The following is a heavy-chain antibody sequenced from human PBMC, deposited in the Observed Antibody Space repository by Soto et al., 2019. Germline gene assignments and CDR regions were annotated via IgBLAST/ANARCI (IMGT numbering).Heavy chain of an antibody. CDR2: ILPIFDTA. V-gene: IGHV1-69*14. J-gene: IGHJ3*02. CDR1: GGTFSTSS. CDR3: ARGHEYGGNSDAFDI. Sequence: QVQLVQSGAEVKKPGSSVKVSCKASGGTFSTSSINWLRQAPGQRPEWMGNILPIFDTADYAQKFRDRVTITADKPANTAYMELRSLFSEDAAVYYCARGHEYGGNSDAFDIWGQGTVVTVSS. D-gene: IGHD4-17*01.